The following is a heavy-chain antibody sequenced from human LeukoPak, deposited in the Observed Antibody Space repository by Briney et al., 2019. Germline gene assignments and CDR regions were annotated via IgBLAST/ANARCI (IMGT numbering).Heavy chain of an antibody. Sequence: GGSLRLSCAASGFTFSSYSMNWVRQAPGKGLEWVSYISSSSSTIYYADSVKGRFTISRDNSKNTLYLQMNSLRAADTAVYYCAKAHPLGYCSSTSCYVGWDYWGQGALVTVSS. J-gene: IGHJ4*02. D-gene: IGHD2-2*01. CDR1: GFTFSSYS. CDR3: AKAHPLGYCSSTSCYVGWDY. CDR2: ISSSSSTI. V-gene: IGHV3-48*01.